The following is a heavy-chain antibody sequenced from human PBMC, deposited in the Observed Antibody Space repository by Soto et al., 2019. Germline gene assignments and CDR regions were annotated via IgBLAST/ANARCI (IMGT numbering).Heavy chain of an antibody. J-gene: IGHJ6*02. CDR3: AREGYYSGSGTYSPPRYYGMDA. V-gene: IGHV1-3*01. Sequence: ASVKVSCKASGNTVPNYAIHWVRQAPGQRLEWMGWINAGNGNTKYSQKFQGRVTITRDTSASTAYMELSSLRSEDTAVYYCAREGYYSGSGTYSPPRYYGMDAWGQGTTVTVSS. CDR1: GNTVPNYA. D-gene: IGHD3-10*01. CDR2: INAGNGNT.